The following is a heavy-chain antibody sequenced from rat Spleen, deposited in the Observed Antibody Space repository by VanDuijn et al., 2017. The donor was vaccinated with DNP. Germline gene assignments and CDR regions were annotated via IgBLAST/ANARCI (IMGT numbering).Heavy chain of an antibody. J-gene: IGHJ2*01. Sequence: QVQLKESGPGLVQPSQTLSLTCTVSGFSLTSYTVSWVRQPPGKGLEWIAAISSGGTTYYNSALKSRLSISRVTSKSQVFLKMNSLQTEDTAMYFCARGGGWGQGVMVTVSS. V-gene: IGHV2-6*01. CDR2: ISSGGTT. CDR1: GFSLTSYT. CDR3: ARGGG.